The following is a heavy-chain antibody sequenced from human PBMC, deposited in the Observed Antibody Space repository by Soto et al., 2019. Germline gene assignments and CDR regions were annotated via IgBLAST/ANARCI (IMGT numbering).Heavy chain of an antibody. J-gene: IGHJ4*02. CDR1: GGSMSEYF. CDR2: IYYLGST. CDR3: ARDGYDGSGSPYPAY. V-gene: IGHV4-59*01. D-gene: IGHD3-10*01. Sequence: SETLSLTCSVSGGSMSEYFWSWTRQSPGKGLEWIGYIYYLGSTDYNPSLKSRVTISVDTSKRRFSLRLTSVTAADTAVYYCARDGYDGSGSPYPAYWGPGTQVTVSS.